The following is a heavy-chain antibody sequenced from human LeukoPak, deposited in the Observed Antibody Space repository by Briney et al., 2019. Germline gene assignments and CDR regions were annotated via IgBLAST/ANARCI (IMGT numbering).Heavy chain of an antibody. CDR1: GYTFTSYY. D-gene: IGHD3-10*01. V-gene: IGHV1-46*01. CDR3: ARVKVTMVRGVIITLDYFDY. CDR2: INPSGGST. Sequence: ASVKVSCKASGYTFTSYYMHWVRQAPGQGLEWMGIINPSGGSTSYAQKFQGRVTMTRDTSTSTVYMELSSLRSEDTAVYYCARVKVTMVRGVIITLDYFDYWGQGTLVTVSS. J-gene: IGHJ4*02.